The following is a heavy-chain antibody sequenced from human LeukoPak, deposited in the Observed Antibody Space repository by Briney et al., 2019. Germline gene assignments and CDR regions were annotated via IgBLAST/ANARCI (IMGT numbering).Heavy chain of an antibody. D-gene: IGHD6-13*01. CDR1: GGSISSSNW. Sequence: PSETLSLTCAVSGGSISSSNWWSWIRQPPGKGLEWIGHIYYSGSTNYNPSLKSRVTISVDTSKNQFSLKVNSVTAADTAVYYCAREFYSSTWGAFDYWGQGTLVTVSS. CDR3: AREFYSSTWGAFDY. J-gene: IGHJ4*02. V-gene: IGHV4-61*01. CDR2: IYYSGST.